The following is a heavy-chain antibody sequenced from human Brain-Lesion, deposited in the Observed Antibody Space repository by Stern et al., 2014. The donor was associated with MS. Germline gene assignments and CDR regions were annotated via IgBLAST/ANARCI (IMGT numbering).Heavy chain of an antibody. D-gene: IGHD5-18*01. Sequence: QVQLVESGPEEKKPGSSVQVSCKASGGTFGTYPITWLRQAPGQGLEWMGRIIPIFGSPNYAQKFQGRVTITADRSTTTVYMKLSSLKSDDAAVYYCAKDGPALVTNWFDPWGRGTLVTVSS. CDR2: IIPIFGSP. CDR3: AKDGPALVTNWFDP. V-gene: IGHV1-69*06. CDR1: GGTFGTYP. J-gene: IGHJ5*02.